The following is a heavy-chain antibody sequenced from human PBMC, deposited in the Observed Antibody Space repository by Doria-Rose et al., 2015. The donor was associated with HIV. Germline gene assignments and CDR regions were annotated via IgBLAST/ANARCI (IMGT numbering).Heavy chain of an antibody. D-gene: IGHD7-27*01. CDR1: GGSFSGYY. CDR3: ASSDLTGDFGFDI. Sequence: TCAVCGGSFSGYYWNWIRRSPGKGLEWIGEIIHTGSTNYNPSLKSRLSISVDTSKKQFSLNLNSVIAADTAVYYCASSDLTGDFGFDIWGQGTMVTVSS. CDR2: IIHTGST. J-gene: IGHJ3*02. V-gene: IGHV4-34*12.